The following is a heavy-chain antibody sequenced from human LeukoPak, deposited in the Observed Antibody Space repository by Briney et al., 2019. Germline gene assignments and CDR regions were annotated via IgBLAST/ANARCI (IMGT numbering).Heavy chain of an antibody. Sequence: SETLSLTCAVYGGSFSGYYWSWIRQPPGKGLEWIGEINHSGSTNYNPSLKSRVTISVDTSKNQFSLKLSSVTAADTAVYYCARRGIGSGRLSTEFDYWGQGTLVTVSS. CDR3: ARRGIGSGRLSTEFDY. V-gene: IGHV4-34*01. CDR2: INHSGST. J-gene: IGHJ4*02. CDR1: GGSFSGYY. D-gene: IGHD3-16*01.